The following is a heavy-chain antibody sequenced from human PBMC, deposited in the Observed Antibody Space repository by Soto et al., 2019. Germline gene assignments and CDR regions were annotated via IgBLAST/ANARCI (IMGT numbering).Heavy chain of an antibody. CDR3: ARQPTYYSGGSCYSGPFDY. Sequence: PGESLKISCKGSGYSFTSYWIGWVRQMPGKGLEWMGIIYPGDSDTRYSPSFQGQVTISADKSISTAYLQWSSLKASDTAMYYCARQPTYYSGGSCYSGPFDYWGQGTLVTVS. CDR2: IYPGDSDT. CDR1: GYSFTSYW. V-gene: IGHV5-51*01. J-gene: IGHJ4*02. D-gene: IGHD2-15*01.